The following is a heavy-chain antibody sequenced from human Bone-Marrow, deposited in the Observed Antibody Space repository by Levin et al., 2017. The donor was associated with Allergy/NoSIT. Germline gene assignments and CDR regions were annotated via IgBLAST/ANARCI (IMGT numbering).Heavy chain of an antibody. Sequence: SETLSLTCSVSGGSISNGYHYWTWIRQPPGKGLEWIGYIFVGGITNYNPSLGSRVSISVDTSKNQFSLHLSSVTAADTDVYFCATVVPTATRHWFDPWGQGIRVTVSA. J-gene: IGHJ5*02. V-gene: IGHV4-30-4*01. CDR1: GGSISNGYHY. CDR3: ATVVPTATRHWFDP. D-gene: IGHD2-15*01. CDR2: IFVGGIT.